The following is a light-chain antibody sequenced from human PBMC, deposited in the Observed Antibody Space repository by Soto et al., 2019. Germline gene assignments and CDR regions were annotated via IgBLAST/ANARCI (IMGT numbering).Light chain of an antibody. V-gene: IGKV1-27*01. CDR1: QGISNY. J-gene: IGKJ3*01. Sequence: DIQMTQSPSSLSASVGDRVTITCRASQGISNYLAWYQQKPGKVPKLLIYSASTLQSWVPSRYSGSGSGTDFTLTISSLQPEDVATYYCQNYNSFSQFTFGPGTKVDIK. CDR2: SAS. CDR3: QNYNSFSQFT.